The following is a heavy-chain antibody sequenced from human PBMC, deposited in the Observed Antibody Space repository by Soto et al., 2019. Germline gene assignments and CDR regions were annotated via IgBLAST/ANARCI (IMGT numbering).Heavy chain of an antibody. D-gene: IGHD6-13*01. CDR1: GGSISSYY. CDR3: ARDGYSRPPDV. CDR2: IYYSGST. Sequence: SVSGGSISSYYWRWIRQPPGKGLEWIGYIYYSGSTNYNPSLKSRVTISVDTSKNQFSLKLSSVTAADTAVYYCARDGYSRPPDVWGQGTTVTVSS. J-gene: IGHJ6*02. V-gene: IGHV4-59*01.